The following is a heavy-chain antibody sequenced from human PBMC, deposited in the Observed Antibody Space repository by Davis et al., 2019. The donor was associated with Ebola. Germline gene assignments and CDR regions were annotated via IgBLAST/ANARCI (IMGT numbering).Heavy chain of an antibody. J-gene: IGHJ6*02. CDR3: AKDRRAGSIWNALDV. Sequence: GESLKISCAASGFTFSSYSMNWVRQAPEKGLQWVAAIGAGGGTSYYEDSVKGRFTISRDDSDNTLYLQMSSLRGDDTADYYCAKDRRAGSIWNALDVWGQGTTVTVSS. V-gene: IGHV3-23*01. CDR1: GFTFSSYS. D-gene: IGHD1-1*01. CDR2: IGAGGGTS.